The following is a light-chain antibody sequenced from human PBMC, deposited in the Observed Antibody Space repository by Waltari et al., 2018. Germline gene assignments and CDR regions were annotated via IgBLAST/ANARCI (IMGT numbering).Light chain of an antibody. V-gene: IGLV2-14*01. Sequence: QSALTQPASVSGSPGQSITISCTGTSSDVSTYNYVSWYQQHPGKAPKLMIYEVSNRPAGLSNRFSGSKSGNTASLTIAGLQAEDEAHYYCSSYTSSSTLAVFGGGTQLTVL. CDR3: SSYTSSSTLAV. J-gene: IGLJ7*01. CDR1: SSDVSTYNY. CDR2: EVS.